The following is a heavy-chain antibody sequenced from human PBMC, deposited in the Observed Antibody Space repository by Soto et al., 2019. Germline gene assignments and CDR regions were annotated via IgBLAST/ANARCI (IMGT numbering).Heavy chain of an antibody. J-gene: IGHJ5*02. CDR1: GYTFTSYG. CDR2: ISAYNGNT. CDR3: EREEVLWFGELAFDP. V-gene: IGHV1-18*01. Sequence: GASVKVSCKASGYTFTSYGISWVRQAPGQGLEWMGWISAYNGNTNYAQKLQGRVTMTTDTSTSTAYMELRSLRSDDTALYFCEREEVLWFGELAFDPWGQGTLVTVSS. D-gene: IGHD3-10*01.